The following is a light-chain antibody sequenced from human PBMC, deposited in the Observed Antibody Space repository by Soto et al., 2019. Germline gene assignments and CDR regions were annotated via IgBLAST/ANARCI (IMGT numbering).Light chain of an antibody. J-gene: IGKJ1*01. V-gene: IGKV3-20*01. CDR3: QQYGRSFS. CDR2: GAS. CDR1: QSVSSSY. Sequence: EIVLTQSPGTLSLSPWERATLSCRASQSVSSSYLAWYQQKPGQAPRLLIYGASSRATGIPDRFSGSGSGTDFTLTITRLEPEDFEVYYCQQYGRSFSFGQGTKVDIK.